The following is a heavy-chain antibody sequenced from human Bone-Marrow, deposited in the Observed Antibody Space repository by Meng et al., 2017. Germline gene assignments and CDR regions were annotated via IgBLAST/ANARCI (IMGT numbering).Heavy chain of an antibody. CDR3: AKDESSGNYVFDY. J-gene: IGHJ4*02. D-gene: IGHD1-26*01. CDR1: GFAFSSFA. V-gene: IGHV3-23*01. Sequence: DVQLLESGGDLVQPGGSLRLSCAASGFAFSSFAMSWVRQAPGKRLEWVSTISGSDGRTYYADSVKGRFTISSDNSKNTLYLQMHSLRAEDTAVYYCAKDESSGNYVFDYWGQGTLVTVSS. CDR2: ISGSDGRT.